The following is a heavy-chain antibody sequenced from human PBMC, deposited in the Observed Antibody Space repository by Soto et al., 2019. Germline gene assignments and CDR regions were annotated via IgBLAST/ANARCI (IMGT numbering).Heavy chain of an antibody. CDR1: GGSISSYY. V-gene: IGHV4-59*12. Sequence: SETLSLTCTVSGGSISSYYRSWIRQPPGKGLEWIGYIYYSGSTNYNPSLKSRVTISVDTSKNQFSLKLSSVTAADTAVYYCARDRRYYYGSGSYYRPSYGMDVWGQGTTVTVSS. J-gene: IGHJ6*02. CDR2: IYYSGST. D-gene: IGHD3-10*01. CDR3: ARDRRYYYGSGSYYRPSYGMDV.